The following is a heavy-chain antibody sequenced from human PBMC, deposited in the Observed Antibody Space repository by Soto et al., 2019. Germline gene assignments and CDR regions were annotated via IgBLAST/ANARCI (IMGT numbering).Heavy chain of an antibody. Sequence: QVQLQQWGAGLLKPSETLSLTCAVYGGSFSGYYWSWIRQPPGKGLEWIGEINHSGSTNYNPSLKSRVTISVDTTKNQFSLKLSSVTAADTAVYYCARFRLSGYSYGFYYYYYGMDVWRQGATVTVSS. CDR1: GGSFSGYY. CDR2: INHSGST. V-gene: IGHV4-34*01. J-gene: IGHJ6*02. D-gene: IGHD5-18*01. CDR3: ARFRLSGYSYGFYYYYYGMDV.